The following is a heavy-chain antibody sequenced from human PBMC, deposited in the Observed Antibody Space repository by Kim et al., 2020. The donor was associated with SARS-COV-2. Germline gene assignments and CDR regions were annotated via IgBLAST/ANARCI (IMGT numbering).Heavy chain of an antibody. CDR3: AKDRGGCSSTSCMYYYYYGMDV. V-gene: IGHV3-30*18. CDR1: GFTFSSYG. Sequence: GGSLRLSCAASGFTFSSYGMHWVRQAPGKGLEWVAVISYDGSNKYYADSVKGRFTISRDNSKNTLYLQMNSLRAEDTAVYYCAKDRGGCSSTSCMYYYYYGMDVWGQGTTVTVSS. CDR2: ISYDGSNK. D-gene: IGHD2-2*01. J-gene: IGHJ6*02.